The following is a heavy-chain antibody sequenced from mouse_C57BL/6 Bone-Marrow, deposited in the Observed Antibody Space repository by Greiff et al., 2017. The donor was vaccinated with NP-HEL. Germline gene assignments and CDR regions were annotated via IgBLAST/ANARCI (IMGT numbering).Heavy chain of an antibody. D-gene: IGHD1-1*01. CDR1: GFSINSDCY. V-gene: IGHV3-3*01. J-gene: IGHJ4*01. Sequence: EVQLVESGPSLVRPSQTLSLTCTVTGFSINSDCYWIWIRQFPGNKLEYIGYTFYSGITYYNPSLESRTYITRDTSKNQFSLKLSSVTTEDTATYYCARERGPYYYGSSLYAMDYWGQGTSVTVSS. CDR3: ARERGPYYYGSSLYAMDY. CDR2: TFYSGIT.